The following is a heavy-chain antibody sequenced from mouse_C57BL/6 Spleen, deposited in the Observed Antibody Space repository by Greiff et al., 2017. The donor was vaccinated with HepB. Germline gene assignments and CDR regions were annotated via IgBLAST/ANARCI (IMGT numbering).Heavy chain of an antibody. CDR3: ARRGNYYGSSAVGYFDY. D-gene: IGHD1-1*01. V-gene: IGHV1-80*01. CDR1: GYAFSSYW. Sequence: QVQLQQSGAELVKPGASVKISCKASGYAFSSYWMNWVKQRPGKGLEWIGQIYPGDGDTNYNGKFKGKATLTADKSSSTAYMQLSSLTSEDSAVYFCARRGNYYGSSAVGYFDYWGQGTTLTVSS. J-gene: IGHJ2*01. CDR2: IYPGDGDT.